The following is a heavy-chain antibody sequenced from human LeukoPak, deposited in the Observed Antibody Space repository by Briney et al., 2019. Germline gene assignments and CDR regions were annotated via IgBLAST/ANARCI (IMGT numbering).Heavy chain of an antibody. Sequence: GGSLRLSCSASGFTFSEYWLSWVRQAPGKGLEWVANIKQDGSEKNYVDSVKGRFTISRDNAKNTWSLQMNSLKAEDTALYYCAKELWEGSGYLDYWGQGILVTVSS. CDR2: IKQDGSEK. J-gene: IGHJ4*02. CDR1: GFTFSEYW. D-gene: IGHD3-3*01. CDR3: AKELWEGSGYLDY. V-gene: IGHV3-7*03.